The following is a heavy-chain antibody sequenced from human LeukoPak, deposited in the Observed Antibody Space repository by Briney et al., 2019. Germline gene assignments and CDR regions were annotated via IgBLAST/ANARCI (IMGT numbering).Heavy chain of an antibody. V-gene: IGHV3-23*01. CDR3: SKDPNGDYVGAFDM. CDR1: GLTFSNYA. J-gene: IGHJ3*02. D-gene: IGHD4-17*01. Sequence: GGSLRLSCTASGLTFSNYATTWVRQAPGKGLEWVSPITGSGRGTYYADSVKGCFSVSRDNSQNTVFLHMNSLRADDTALYYCSKDPNGDYVGAFDMWGPGTMVTVSS. CDR2: ITGSGRGT.